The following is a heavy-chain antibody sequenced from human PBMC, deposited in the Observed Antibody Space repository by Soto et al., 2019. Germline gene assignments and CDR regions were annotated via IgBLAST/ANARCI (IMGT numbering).Heavy chain of an antibody. V-gene: IGHV3-23*01. CDR1: GFTFSSYA. D-gene: IGHD6-19*01. CDR3: AKDLDVYSSGPDAFDI. Sequence: GGSLRLSCAASGFTFSSYAMSWVRQAPGKGLEWVSAISGSGGSTYYADSVKGRFTISRDNSKNTLYLQMNSLRAEDTAVYYCAKDLDVYSSGPDAFDIWGQGTMVTVSS. J-gene: IGHJ3*02. CDR2: ISGSGGST.